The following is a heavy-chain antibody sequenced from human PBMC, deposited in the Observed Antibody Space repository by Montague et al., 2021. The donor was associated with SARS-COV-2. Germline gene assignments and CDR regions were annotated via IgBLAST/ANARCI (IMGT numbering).Heavy chain of an antibody. D-gene: IGHD3-22*01. CDR2: IYDSETI. V-gene: IGHV4-4*02. CDR3: ARGPDSSGYYNDFDY. J-gene: IGHJ4*02. CDR1: GDSISSSHW. Sequence: SETLSLTCAVSGDSISSSHWFTWVRQPPGKGLEWIGDIYDSETINYNPSLKRRVTISVDRTKNQFSLKLSSVTAADTAVYYCARGPDSSGYYNDFDYWGQGTLVTVSS.